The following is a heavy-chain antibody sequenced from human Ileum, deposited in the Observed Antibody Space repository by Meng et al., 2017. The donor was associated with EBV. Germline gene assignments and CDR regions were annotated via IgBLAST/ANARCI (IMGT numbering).Heavy chain of an antibody. CDR1: GYSISSTNW. V-gene: IGHV4-28*01. CDR2: IYYSGST. D-gene: IGHD3-22*01. CDR3: ARNVPGTSAYYD. Sequence: QGQVQESGPGLWKPSATLSLTCAVSGYSISSTNWWGWIRQPPGKGLEWIGYIYYSGSTSYNPSLKSRVTMSVDTSKNQFSLNLNSVTAVDTAVYYCARNVPGTSAYYDWGQGTLVTVSS. J-gene: IGHJ4*02.